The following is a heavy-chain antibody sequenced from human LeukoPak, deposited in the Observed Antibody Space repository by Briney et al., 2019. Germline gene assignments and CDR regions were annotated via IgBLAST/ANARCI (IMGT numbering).Heavy chain of an antibody. CDR2: IYWNGAE. V-gene: IGHV2-5*01. Sequence: SGPTLVKPTQSLTLTCSFSGFSGFSVSPDDLGVGWIRQPPGKALEWLGIIYWNGAEGYSPSLKSRLSITKDTSKNRVVFTMTNMDPVDTATYYCFHRLAPPDDSSDFWVETWGQGTQVTVSS. CDR1: GFSVSPDDLG. J-gene: IGHJ5*02. D-gene: IGHD4-11*01. CDR3: FHRLAPPDDSSDFWVET.